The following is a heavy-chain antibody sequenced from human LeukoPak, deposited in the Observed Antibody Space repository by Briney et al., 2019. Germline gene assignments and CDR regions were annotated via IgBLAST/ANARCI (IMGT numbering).Heavy chain of an antibody. D-gene: IGHD1-26*01. J-gene: IGHJ4*02. Sequence: EASVKVSCKASGYTFTGYYMHWVRQAPGQGLEWMGWINPNSGGTNYAQKFQGRVTMARDTSISTAYTELSRLRSDDTAVYYCARDLVGATFRWGYYFDYWGQGTLVTVSS. CDR1: GYTFTGYY. CDR2: INPNSGGT. V-gene: IGHV1-2*02. CDR3: ARDLVGATFRWGYYFDY.